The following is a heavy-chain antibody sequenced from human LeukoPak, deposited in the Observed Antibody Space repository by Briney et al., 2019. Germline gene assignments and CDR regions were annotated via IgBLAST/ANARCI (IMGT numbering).Heavy chain of an antibody. Sequence: GRSLRLSCAASGLTFSSYGFHWVRQAPGKGLEWVAVIWYDGSKKYYADSVKGRFTISRDNSNNTVYLQMNSLRAEDTAVYYCARNGPAYGMDVWGQGTTVTVSS. CDR3: ARNGPAYGMDV. J-gene: IGHJ6*02. CDR2: IWYDGSKK. CDR1: GLTFSSYG. V-gene: IGHV3-33*01. D-gene: IGHD2-8*01.